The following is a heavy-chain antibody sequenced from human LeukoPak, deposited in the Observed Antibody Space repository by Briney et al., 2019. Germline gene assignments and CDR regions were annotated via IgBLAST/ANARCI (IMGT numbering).Heavy chain of an antibody. J-gene: IGHJ4*02. CDR2: IGGSGGST. CDR3: ARDTLFDY. Sequence: GGSLRLSCAASGFTFSSYSMNWVRQAPGQGLEWVSGIGGSGGSTYYADSVKGRFTISRDNAKNSLYLQMNSLRAEDTAVYYCARDTLFDYWGQGTLVTVSS. V-gene: IGHV3-21*01. CDR1: GFTFSSYS.